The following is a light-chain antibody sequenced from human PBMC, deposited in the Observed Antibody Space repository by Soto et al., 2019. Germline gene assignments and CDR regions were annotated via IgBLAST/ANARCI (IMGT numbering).Light chain of an antibody. CDR3: QRYGSSYT. Sequence: EIVLTQSPGTLSLSPGERATLSCRASESVSSGDLAWYQQKPGQAPRFLIYGASSRVSGTPDRFSGSGSGTDFTLTISRLEPEDFAVYYCQRYGSSYTFVQGTNLEI. J-gene: IGKJ2*01. V-gene: IGKV3-20*01. CDR2: GAS. CDR1: ESVSSGD.